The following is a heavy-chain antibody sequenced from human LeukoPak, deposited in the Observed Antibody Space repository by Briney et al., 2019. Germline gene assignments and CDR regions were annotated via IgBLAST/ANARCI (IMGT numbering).Heavy chain of an antibody. J-gene: IGHJ4*02. CDR2: IYYSGST. D-gene: IGHD6-19*01. V-gene: IGHV4-59*05. Sequence: SETLSLTCTVSGGSISSYYWSWIRQPPGKGLEWIGSIYYSGSTYYNPSLKSRVTISVDTSKNQFSLKLSSVTAADTAVYYCARQRIAVNYFDYWGQGTLVTVSS. CDR3: ARQRIAVNYFDY. CDR1: GGSISSYY.